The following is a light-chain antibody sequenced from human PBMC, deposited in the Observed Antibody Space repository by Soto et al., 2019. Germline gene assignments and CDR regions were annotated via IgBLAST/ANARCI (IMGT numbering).Light chain of an antibody. CDR3: QQYNSYSRT. V-gene: IGKV1-5*01. CDR1: QSISSW. Sequence: DIQMTQSPSTLSASVGDRVTITCRASQSISSWLAWYQQKPGKAPKLLIYDASSLESGVPSRFSGSGSGTEFTLPISSLQPDDFATYYCQQYNSYSRTFRQGTKVEIK. CDR2: DAS. J-gene: IGKJ1*01.